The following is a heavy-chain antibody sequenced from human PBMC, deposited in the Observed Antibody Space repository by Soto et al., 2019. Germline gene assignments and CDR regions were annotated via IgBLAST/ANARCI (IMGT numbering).Heavy chain of an antibody. CDR1: GFTFDDYA. V-gene: IGHV3-9*01. Sequence: GGSLRLCCAASGFTFDDYAMHWVRQAPGKGLEWVSGISWNSGSMGYADSVKGRFTISRDNVKSSLYLQMNSLRAEDTALYYCAKDRYDYYGSESNYGMDVWGQGTTVTAP. J-gene: IGHJ6*02. CDR3: AKDRYDYYGSESNYGMDV. CDR2: ISWNSGSM. D-gene: IGHD3-10*01.